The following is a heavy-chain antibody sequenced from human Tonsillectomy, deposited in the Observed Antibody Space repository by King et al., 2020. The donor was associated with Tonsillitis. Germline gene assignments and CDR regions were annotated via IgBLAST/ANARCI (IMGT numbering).Heavy chain of an antibody. V-gene: IGHV4-34*01. Sequence: HVQLQQWGAGLLKPSETLSLTCAVYGGSFSGYYWSWIRQPPGKGLEWIGEINHSGSTNYNPSLKSRVTISVDTSKNQFSLKLSSATAADTAVYYCARFPLEWLGGAFDIWGQGTMVAVSS. J-gene: IGHJ3*02. CDR1: GGSFSGYY. CDR3: ARFPLEWLGGAFDI. CDR2: INHSGST. D-gene: IGHD6-19*01.